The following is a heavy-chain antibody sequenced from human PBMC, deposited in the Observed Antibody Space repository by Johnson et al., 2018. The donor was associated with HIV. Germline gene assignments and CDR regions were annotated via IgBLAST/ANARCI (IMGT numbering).Heavy chain of an antibody. CDR1: GFTFSSYA. CDR2: ISYDGSNK. V-gene: IGHV3-30*04. J-gene: IGHJ3*02. CDR3: ARDRADSSSWFTAFDI. D-gene: IGHD6-13*01. Sequence: QVQLMESGGGVVQPGRSLRLSCAASGFTFSSYAMHWVRQAPGKGLEWVAVISYDGSNKYYADSVKGRFTISRDNSKNTLYLQMNSLRAEDTAVYYCARDRADSSSWFTAFDIWGQGTMVTVSS.